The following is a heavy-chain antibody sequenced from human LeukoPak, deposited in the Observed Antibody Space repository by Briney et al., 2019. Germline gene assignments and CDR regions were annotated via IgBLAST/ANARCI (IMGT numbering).Heavy chain of an antibody. J-gene: IGHJ4*02. CDR1: GYTFTSYG. CDR2: ISTYNTNT. Sequence: ASVKVSCKASGYTFTSYGLTWVRQAPGQGLEWMGWISTYNTNTYYAQGLQGRVSMTTDTSPSTAYVKLRSVRSDDTSVYYCARPHSYGSTYFDCWGQGTLVTVSS. V-gene: IGHV1-18*01. CDR3: ARPHSYGSTYFDC. D-gene: IGHD4-17*01.